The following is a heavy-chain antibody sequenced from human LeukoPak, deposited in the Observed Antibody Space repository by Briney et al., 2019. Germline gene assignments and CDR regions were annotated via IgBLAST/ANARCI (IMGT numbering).Heavy chain of an antibody. CDR1: GGPISSSY. CDR2: IYYSGNT. V-gene: IGHV4-59*12. CDR3: AREGSVMVGATNWFDP. Sequence: PSETLSLTCTVSGGPISSSYWSWIRQPPGRGLEWIGFIYYSGNTNYNPSLKSRVIISLDTSKNQFSLKLSSVTAADTAVYYCAREGSVMVGATNWFDPWGQGTLVTVSS. J-gene: IGHJ5*02. D-gene: IGHD1-26*01.